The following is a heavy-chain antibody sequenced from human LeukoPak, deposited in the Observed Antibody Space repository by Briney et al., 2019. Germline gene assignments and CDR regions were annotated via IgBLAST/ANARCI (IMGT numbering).Heavy chain of an antibody. CDR3: ARESSGWTDY. D-gene: IGHD6-19*01. Sequence: ASVKVSCKASGYTFNTYGITWVRQAPGQGLEWMGWIGGYNGKTKYAQKVQDRVTMTTDTSTTIAYMELRSLTSDDTAVYYCARESSGWTDYWGQGTLVTVSS. CDR2: IGGYNGKT. V-gene: IGHV1-18*01. J-gene: IGHJ4*02. CDR1: GYTFNTYG.